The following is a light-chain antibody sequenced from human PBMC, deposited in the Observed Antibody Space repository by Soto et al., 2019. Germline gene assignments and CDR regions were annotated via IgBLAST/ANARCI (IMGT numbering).Light chain of an antibody. CDR1: QSISIW. J-gene: IGKJ1*01. Sequence: DIHMTQSPSTLSASVGDRVTITCRASQSISIWLAWYQQKPGKAPNLLIYKTSGLESGVPSRFSGGGSGKDSTFTISSLQLMDFATTYFQPYNLYSWTFGQGTNVEIK. CDR2: KTS. V-gene: IGKV1-5*03. CDR3: QPYNLYSWT.